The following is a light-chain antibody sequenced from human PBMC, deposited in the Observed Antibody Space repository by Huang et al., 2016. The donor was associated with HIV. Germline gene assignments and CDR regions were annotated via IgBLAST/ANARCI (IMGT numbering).Light chain of an antibody. J-gene: IGKJ2*01. CDR1: QNISTW. Sequence: DIQMTQSPSTLSASVGDRITITCLASQNISTWLAWYQQKPEKAPKLLIYAASTLQSRVPSRFSGSGSWTEFTLTISSLQTDDFATYHCQQYNSYPRTFGQGTKLEIK. CDR2: AAS. V-gene: IGKV1-5*01. CDR3: QQYNSYPRT.